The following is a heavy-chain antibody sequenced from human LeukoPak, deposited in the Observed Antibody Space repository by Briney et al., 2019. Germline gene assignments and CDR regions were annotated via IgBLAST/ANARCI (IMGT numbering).Heavy chain of an antibody. V-gene: IGHV4-39*01. CDR3: TRHLAATITFDY. J-gene: IGHJ4*02. CDR2: LYYSGST. CDR1: GGSISSRSYY. Sequence: SETLSLTWTVSGGSISSRSYYWGWIRQRPGKGLEWIGSLYYSGSTYYNPSHKSRVTISVDTSKNQFSLKLSSVTAADTAVYYCTRHLAATITFDYWGQGTLVTVSS. D-gene: IGHD2-15*01.